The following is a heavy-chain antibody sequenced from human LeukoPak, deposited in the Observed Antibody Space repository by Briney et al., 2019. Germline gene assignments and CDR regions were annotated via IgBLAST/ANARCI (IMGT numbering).Heavy chain of an antibody. CDR2: IHYVGST. CDR1: GVSVSNFY. V-gene: IGHV4-39*01. Sequence: PSETLSLTCAVSGVSVSNFYWSWIRQSPGRGLEWIGSIHYVGSTYYNPSLKSRVTISVDTSKNQFSLNLSSVTAADTAVYYCARQNNFDFWSGFFDYWGLGALVTVSS. CDR3: ARQNNFDFWSGFFDY. D-gene: IGHD3-3*01. J-gene: IGHJ4*02.